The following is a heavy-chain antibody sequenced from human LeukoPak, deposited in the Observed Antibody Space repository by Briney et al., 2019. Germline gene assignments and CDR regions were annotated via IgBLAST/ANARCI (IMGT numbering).Heavy chain of an antibody. J-gene: IGHJ6*03. CDR1: GYTFTSYG. V-gene: IGHV1-18*01. CDR2: ISAYNGNT. Sequence: ASVKVSCKASGYTFTSYGISWVRQAPGQGLEWMGWISAYNGNTNYAQKLQGRVTMTTDTSTSTAYMELRSLRSDDTAVYYCAREGHPTVSGYDYYYMDGWAKGPRSPSP. CDR3: AREGHPTVSGYDYYYMDG. D-gene: IGHD4-11*01.